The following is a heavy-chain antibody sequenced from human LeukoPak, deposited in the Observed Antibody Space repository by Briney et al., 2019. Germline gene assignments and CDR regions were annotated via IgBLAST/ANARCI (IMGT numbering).Heavy chain of an antibody. V-gene: IGHV3-7*01. Sequence: GGSLRLSCAASGLTFSSYWMSWVRQAPGKGLEWVANIKQDGSEKYYVDSVKGRFTISRDNAKNSLYLRMNSLRAEDTAVYYCASAYYDFWSGYYYFDYWGQGTLVTVSS. CDR3: ASAYYDFWSGYYYFDY. D-gene: IGHD3-3*01. CDR1: GLTFSSYW. J-gene: IGHJ4*02. CDR2: IKQDGSEK.